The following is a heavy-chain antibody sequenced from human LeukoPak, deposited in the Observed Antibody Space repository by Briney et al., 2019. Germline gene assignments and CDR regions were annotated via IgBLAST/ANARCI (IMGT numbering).Heavy chain of an antibody. V-gene: IGHV1-2*02. CDR2: INPNSGGT. CDR1: GYTLTGYY. D-gene: IGHD6-19*01. CDR3: ARDPILAVAGSLMYNWFDP. J-gene: IGHJ5*02. Sequence: GASVKVSCKASGYTLTGYYMHWVRQAPGQGLEWMGWINPNSGGTNYAQKLQGRVTMTTDTSTSTAYMELRSLRSDDTAVYYCARDPILAVAGSLMYNWFDPWGQGTLVTVSS.